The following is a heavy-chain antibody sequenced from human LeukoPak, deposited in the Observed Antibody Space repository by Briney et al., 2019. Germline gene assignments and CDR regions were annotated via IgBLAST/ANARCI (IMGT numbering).Heavy chain of an antibody. D-gene: IGHD3-10*01. V-gene: IGHV1-46*01. Sequence: GASVKVSCKASGYTFTSYYMHWVRQAPGQGLEWVGIINPSGGSTSYAQKFQGRVTMTRDTSTSTVYMELSSLRSEDTAVYYCARDRKAVLLWFGEFPGWFDPWGQGTLVTVSS. CDR3: ARDRKAVLLWFGEFPGWFDP. J-gene: IGHJ5*02. CDR1: GYTFTSYY. CDR2: INPSGGST.